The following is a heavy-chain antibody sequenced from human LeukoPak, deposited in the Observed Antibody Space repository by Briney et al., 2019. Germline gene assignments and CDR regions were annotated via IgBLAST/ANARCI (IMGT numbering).Heavy chain of an antibody. CDR1: GGSISSGGYS. D-gene: IGHD5-12*01. J-gene: IGHJ4*02. CDR3: ARVSGGYSGYHFDY. CDR2: IYHSGST. V-gene: IGHV4-30-2*01. Sequence: PSQTLSLTCAVSGGSISSGGYSWSWIRQPPEKGLEWIGYIYHSGSTYYNPSLKSRVTISVDRSKNQFSLKLSSVTAADTAVYYCARVSGGYSGYHFDYWGQGTLVTVSS.